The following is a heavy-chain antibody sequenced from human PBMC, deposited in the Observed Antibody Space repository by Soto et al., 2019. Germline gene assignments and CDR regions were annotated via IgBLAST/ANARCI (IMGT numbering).Heavy chain of an antibody. CDR1: GFTFSTSA. D-gene: IGHD3-10*01. Sequence: ESGGGVVQPGRSLRLSCAASGFTFSTSAMHWVRQAPGKGLEWVAFIWYDGSNKYYADSVKDRFTISRDNSKNTLYLQMNSLRAEDTAVYYCARDLKKGSYFDYWGQGTLVTVSS. J-gene: IGHJ4*02. CDR3: ARDLKKGSYFDY. V-gene: IGHV3-33*01. CDR2: IWYDGSNK.